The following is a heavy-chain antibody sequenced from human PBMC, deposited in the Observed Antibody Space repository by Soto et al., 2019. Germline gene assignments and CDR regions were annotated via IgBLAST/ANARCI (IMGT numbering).Heavy chain of an antibody. CDR2: ISYDGSNK. CDR3: AKDGDYYGSGSYYNWFDP. Sequence: GGSLRLSCAASGFTFSSYGMHWVRQAPGKGLEWVAVISYDGSNKYYADSVKGRFTISRDNSKNTLYLQMNSLRAEDTAVYYCAKDGDYYGSGSYYNWFDPWGQGTLVTVSS. V-gene: IGHV3-30*18. J-gene: IGHJ5*02. D-gene: IGHD3-10*01. CDR1: GFTFSSYG.